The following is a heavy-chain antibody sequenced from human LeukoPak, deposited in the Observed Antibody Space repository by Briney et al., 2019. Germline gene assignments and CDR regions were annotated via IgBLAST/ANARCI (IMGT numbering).Heavy chain of an antibody. J-gene: IGHJ4*02. CDR2: INQDGSVK. Sequence: GGSLRLSCAASGFTFSNYWMSWVRQAPGKGLEWLANINQDGSVKYYADSVKGRFTISRDNAKNSLYLQMNSLRVEDTAVYYCARIGYSSSSFDYWGQGTLVTVSS. D-gene: IGHD6-6*01. CDR3: ARIGYSSSSFDY. CDR1: GFTFSNYW. V-gene: IGHV3-7*01.